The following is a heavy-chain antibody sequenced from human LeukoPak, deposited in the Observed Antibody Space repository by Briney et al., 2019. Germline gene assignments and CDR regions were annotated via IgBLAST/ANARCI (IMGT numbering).Heavy chain of an antibody. Sequence: PGGSLRLSCAASGFTFSSYAMSWVRQAPGKGLEWVSAISGSGGSTYYADSVKGRFTISRDNSKNTLYLQMNSLRAEDTALYYCAKGGALFAVASYFDYWGQGTLVTVSS. J-gene: IGHJ4*02. CDR3: AKGGALFAVASYFDY. CDR1: GFTFSSYA. V-gene: IGHV3-23*01. D-gene: IGHD6-19*01. CDR2: ISGSGGST.